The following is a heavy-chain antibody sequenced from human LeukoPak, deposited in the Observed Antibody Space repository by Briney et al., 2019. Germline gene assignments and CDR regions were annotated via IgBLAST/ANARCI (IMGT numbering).Heavy chain of an antibody. Sequence: GGSLRLSCAASGFTFSSYAMSWVRQAPGKGLEWVSAISGSGGSTYYADSVKGRFTISRDNAKNSLYLQMNSLRAEDTAVYYCARVPVVPAARWFDPWGQGTLVTVSS. CDR2: ISGSGGST. V-gene: IGHV3-23*01. J-gene: IGHJ5*02. CDR1: GFTFSSYA. D-gene: IGHD2-2*01. CDR3: ARVPVVPAARWFDP.